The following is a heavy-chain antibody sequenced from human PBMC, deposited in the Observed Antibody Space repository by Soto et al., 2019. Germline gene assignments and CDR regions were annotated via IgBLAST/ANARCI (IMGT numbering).Heavy chain of an antibody. CDR3: ARGTEWELPSSVDY. CDR1: GFTFSSYG. CDR2: IWHDGSNK. D-gene: IGHD1-26*01. J-gene: IGHJ4*02. Sequence: QVQLVESGGGVVQPGRSLRLSCAASGFTFSSYGMRWVRQAPGKGLEWVAVIWHDGSNKDYADSVKGRFTISRDNSKNPLYLQMNSLRASDTAVYYCARGTEWELPSSVDYWGQGTLCNVSA. V-gene: IGHV3-33*01.